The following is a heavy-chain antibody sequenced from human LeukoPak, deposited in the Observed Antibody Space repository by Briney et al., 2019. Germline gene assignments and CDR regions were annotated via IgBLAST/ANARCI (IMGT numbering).Heavy chain of an antibody. CDR1: GFTVISNY. Sequence: PGGSLRLSCAASGFTVISNYMSWVRQAPGKGLEWVSVIYSGGNTYYADSVKGRFTISRDNSKNTLYLQMNSLRAEDTAWYYCARAPTSVASHFDYWGPGTLVTVSS. CDR3: ARAPTSVASHFDY. V-gene: IGHV3-53*01. CDR2: IYSGGNT. J-gene: IGHJ4*02.